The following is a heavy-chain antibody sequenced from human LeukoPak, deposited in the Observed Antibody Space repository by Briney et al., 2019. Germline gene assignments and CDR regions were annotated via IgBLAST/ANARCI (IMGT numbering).Heavy chain of an antibody. CDR1: GGSFTGKY. CDR3: ARDLMT. Sequence: SETLSLTCAVSGGSFTGKYWTWIRQPPGKGLEWIGEITYSGSIYYNPSLKSRVTISVDTSKNQFSLKLNSVTAADTAVYYCARDLMTWGQGTLVTVSS. J-gene: IGHJ4*02. CDR2: ITYSGSI. V-gene: IGHV4-34*01.